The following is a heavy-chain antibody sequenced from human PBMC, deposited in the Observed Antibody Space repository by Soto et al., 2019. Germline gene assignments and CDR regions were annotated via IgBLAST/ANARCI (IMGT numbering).Heavy chain of an antibody. V-gene: IGHV4-4*07. CDR1: GDPITSYF. CDR2: VFPGGPT. J-gene: IGHJ4*02. CDR3: ARTLSGFTYGSRQFYFDY. D-gene: IGHD3-10*01. Sequence: SETLSLTCTVSGDPITSYFWTWLRQPAGKGLEWIGHVFPGGPTSHNSSLKSRVSMSVDTSKNQFSPTLTSVTAADTAVYYCARTLSGFTYGSRQFYFDYWGQGTLVTVSS.